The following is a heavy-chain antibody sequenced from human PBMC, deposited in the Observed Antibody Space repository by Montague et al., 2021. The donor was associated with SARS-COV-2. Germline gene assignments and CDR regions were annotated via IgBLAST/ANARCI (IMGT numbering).Heavy chain of an antibody. V-gene: IGHV4-61*01. CDR2: INHSGTA. D-gene: IGHD2-2*01. CDR3: AKEREVVRAARTLVAFDL. Sequence: SETLSLTCSVSGGSVSSGSCYWSWIRQPPGKGLEWIAEINHSGTANYNSSLKSRVSISVDTSKNQFTLKLTSVTAADTAMYYCAKEREVVRAARTLVAFDLWGQGTMVTVSS. CDR1: GGSVSSGSCY. J-gene: IGHJ3*01.